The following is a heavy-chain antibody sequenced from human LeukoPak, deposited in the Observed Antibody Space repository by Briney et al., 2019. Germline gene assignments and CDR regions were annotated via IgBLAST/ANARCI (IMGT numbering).Heavy chain of an antibody. CDR1: GFTFSSYA. Sequence: GGSLRLSCAASGFTFSSYAMSWVRQAPGKGLEWVSSISSSSSYIYYADSVKGRFTISRDNAKNSLYLQMNSLRAEDTAVYYCARGGERYYYDSSGYSEDYWGQGTLVTVSS. J-gene: IGHJ4*02. V-gene: IGHV3-21*01. CDR2: ISSSSSYI. CDR3: ARGGERYYYDSSGYSEDY. D-gene: IGHD3-22*01.